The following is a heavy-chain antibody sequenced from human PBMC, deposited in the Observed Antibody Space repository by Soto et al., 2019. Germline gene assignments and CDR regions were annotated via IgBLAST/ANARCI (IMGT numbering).Heavy chain of an antibody. D-gene: IGHD6-19*01. J-gene: IGHJ3*02. CDR1: GYTFSNYG. Sequence: QVQLVQSGAEVKKPGASVKVSCKASGYTFSNYGISWVRQAPGQGLEWMGWISAYNGNTNYAQKLQGRVTMTTDTSTSIGYMELRSLRSDDTAVYYCARDLNEWLSGGGAFDIWGQGTMVTVSS. CDR3: ARDLNEWLSGGGAFDI. V-gene: IGHV1-18*01. CDR2: ISAYNGNT.